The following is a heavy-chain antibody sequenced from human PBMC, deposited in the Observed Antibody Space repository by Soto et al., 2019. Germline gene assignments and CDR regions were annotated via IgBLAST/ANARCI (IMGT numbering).Heavy chain of an antibody. V-gene: IGHV3-23*01. Sequence: EVQLLESGGGLVQPGGSLRLSCAASGFTFSSYAMSWVRQSPGKGLEWVSAISGSGDSTYDADSVKGRFTISRDNSKNTLYLQMNSLRAEDTAVYYCAKGIYSYGYNSFDYWSQGTLVTVSS. D-gene: IGHD5-18*01. CDR3: AKGIYSYGYNSFDY. CDR2: ISGSGDST. J-gene: IGHJ4*02. CDR1: GFTFSSYA.